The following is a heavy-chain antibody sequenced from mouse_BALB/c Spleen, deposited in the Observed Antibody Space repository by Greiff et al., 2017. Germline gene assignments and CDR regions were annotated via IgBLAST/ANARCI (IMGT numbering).Heavy chain of an antibody. CDR2: ISSGGSYT. CDR1: GFTFSRYT. CDR3: ARVRYWYFDV. J-gene: IGHJ1*01. V-gene: IGHV5-9-3*01. Sequence: EVQGVESGGGLVKPGGSLKLSCAASGFTFSRYTMSWVRQTPEKRLEWVATISSGGSYTYYPDSVKGRFTITRDNAKNTLYLEMSSLRSEDTAMYYCARVRYWYFDVWGAGTTVTVSS.